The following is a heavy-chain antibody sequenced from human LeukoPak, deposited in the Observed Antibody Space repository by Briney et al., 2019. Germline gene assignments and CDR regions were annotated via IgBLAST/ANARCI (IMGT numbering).Heavy chain of an antibody. D-gene: IGHD6-13*01. CDR1: GFTFSSYA. Sequence: PGGSLRLSCAASGFTFSSYAMSWVRQAPGKGLEWVSAISGSGGSTYYADSVKGRFTIPRDNSKNTLYLQMNSLRAEDTAVYYCAEENGYSSSCFDYWGQGTLVTVSS. J-gene: IGHJ4*02. CDR3: AEENGYSSSCFDY. CDR2: ISGSGGST. V-gene: IGHV3-23*01.